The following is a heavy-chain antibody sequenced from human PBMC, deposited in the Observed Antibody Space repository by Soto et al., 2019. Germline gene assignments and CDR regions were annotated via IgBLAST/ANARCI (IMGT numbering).Heavy chain of an antibody. V-gene: IGHV1-18*01. D-gene: IGHD2-2*01. CDR1: GCNFMKYG. Sequence: ASVKVSCKGFGCNFMKYGINWVRQAPVQGLEWVGWISPYSGYTHSAQKFHGRLTLTTDTAAATAYTELRILRSADTALYYCTREAIVVIPAAQPSHFDSWGQGTLVTVSS. J-gene: IGHJ4*02. CDR3: TREAIVVIPAAQPSHFDS. CDR2: ISPYSGYT.